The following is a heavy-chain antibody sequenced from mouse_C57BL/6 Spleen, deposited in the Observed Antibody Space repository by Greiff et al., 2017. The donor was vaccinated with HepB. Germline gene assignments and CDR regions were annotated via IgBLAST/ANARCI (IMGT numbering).Heavy chain of an antibody. V-gene: IGHV1-15*01. CDR2: IDPETGGT. CDR3: TNLLSFAY. Sequence: QVQLKESGAELVRPGASVTLSCKASGYTFTDYEMHWVKQTPVHGLEWIGAIDPETGGTAYNQKFKGKAILTADKSSSTAYMELRSLTSEDSAVYYCTNLLSFAYWGQGTLVTVSA. CDR1: GYTFTDYE. J-gene: IGHJ3*01. D-gene: IGHD2-1*01.